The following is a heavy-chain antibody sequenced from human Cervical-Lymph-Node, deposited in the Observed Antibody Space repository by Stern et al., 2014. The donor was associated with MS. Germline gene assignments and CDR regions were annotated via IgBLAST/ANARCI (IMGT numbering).Heavy chain of an antibody. J-gene: IGHJ4*02. V-gene: IGHV3-23*04. Sequence: EVQLVESGGGLKQPGESLRLSCAGSGFTFSNYGMGWVRQATGKGLEWVSAIFLNGGNTFYVDSVKGRFTISRDNSEKTVYLQMNSLRAEDTALYYCVRDIRVITYWGQGVLVTVSS. CDR3: VRDIRVITY. D-gene: IGHD2-21*01. CDR1: GFTFSNYG. CDR2: IFLNGGNT.